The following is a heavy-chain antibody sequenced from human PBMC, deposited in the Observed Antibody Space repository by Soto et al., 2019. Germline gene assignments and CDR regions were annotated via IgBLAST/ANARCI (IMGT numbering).Heavy chain of an antibody. CDR2: AYYRSQWYY. D-gene: IGHD2-21*02. Sequence: PSQTLSLTCAISGDSVSSNSAAWNWIRQSPSRGLEWLGRAYYRSQWYYDSAVSVRSRITVIPDTSKNQFSLQLSSVTPEDTAVYFCTKQEGDSRTYNGMDVWGQGTTVTVSS. CDR3: TKQEGDSRTYNGMDV. V-gene: IGHV6-1*01. CDR1: GDSVSSNSAA. J-gene: IGHJ6*02.